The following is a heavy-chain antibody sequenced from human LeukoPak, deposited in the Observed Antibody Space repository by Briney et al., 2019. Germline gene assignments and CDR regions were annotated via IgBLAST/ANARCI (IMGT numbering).Heavy chain of an antibody. Sequence: ASVKVSCKASGYTFTDYYMHWVRQAPGQGLEWMGWINPNNGGTSYAQKFQGWVTLTRDTSISTAYMKLSRLTSDDTAVYYCARGSTQSTVTASLDIWGQGTMVTDSS. CDR3: ARGSTQSTVTASLDI. CDR2: INPNNGGT. CDR1: GYTFTDYY. J-gene: IGHJ3*02. V-gene: IGHV1-2*04. D-gene: IGHD2-21*02.